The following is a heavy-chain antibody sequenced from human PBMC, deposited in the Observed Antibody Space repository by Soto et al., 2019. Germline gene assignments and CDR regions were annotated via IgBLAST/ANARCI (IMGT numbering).Heavy chain of an antibody. CDR3: AKGGRLYYYDSSGYCAFDI. D-gene: IGHD3-22*01. Sequence: GGSLRLSCAASGFTFSSYAMSWVRQAPGKGLEWVSAISGSGGSTYYADSVKGRFTISRDNSKNTLYLQMNSLRAEDTAVYYCAKGGRLYYYDSSGYCAFDIWGQGTMVTVSS. V-gene: IGHV3-23*01. CDR2: ISGSGGST. J-gene: IGHJ3*02. CDR1: GFTFSSYA.